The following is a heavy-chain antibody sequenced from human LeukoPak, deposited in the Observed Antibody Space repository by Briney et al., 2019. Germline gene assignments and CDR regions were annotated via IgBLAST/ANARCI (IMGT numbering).Heavy chain of an antibody. CDR3: ANTLGRDGYIGY. CDR1: GFTFSSYG. V-gene: IGHV3-30*18. CDR2: ISYDGSNK. D-gene: IGHD5-24*01. J-gene: IGHJ4*02. Sequence: HPGGSLRLSCAASGFTFSSYGMHWVRQAPGKGLEWVAVISYDGSNKYYADSVKGRFTISRDNSKNTLYLQMNSLRAEDTAVYYCANTLGRDGYIGYWGQGTLVTVSS.